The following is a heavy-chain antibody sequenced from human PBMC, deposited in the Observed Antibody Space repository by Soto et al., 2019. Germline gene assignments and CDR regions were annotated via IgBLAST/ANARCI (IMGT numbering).Heavy chain of an antibody. Sequence: GASVKVSCKASGGTFSSYAISWVRQAPGQGLEWMGGIIPIFGTANYAQKFQGRVTITADESTSTAYMELSSLRSEDTAVYYCARGLSPGATGRGIAGYWGQGTLVTVSS. D-gene: IGHD1-26*01. CDR1: GGTFSSYA. CDR3: ARGLSPGATGRGIAGY. V-gene: IGHV1-69*13. J-gene: IGHJ4*02. CDR2: IIPIFGTA.